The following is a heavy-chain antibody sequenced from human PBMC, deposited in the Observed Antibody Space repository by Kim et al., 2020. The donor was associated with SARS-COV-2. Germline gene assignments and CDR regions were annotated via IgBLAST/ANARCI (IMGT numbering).Heavy chain of an antibody. Sequence: TIYYAASVKGRFTISRDNAKNSLYLQMNSLRDEDTAVYYCARDAWNANDYWGQGTLVTVSS. D-gene: IGHD1-1*01. CDR3: ARDAWNANDY. J-gene: IGHJ4*02. CDR2: TI. V-gene: IGHV3-48*02.